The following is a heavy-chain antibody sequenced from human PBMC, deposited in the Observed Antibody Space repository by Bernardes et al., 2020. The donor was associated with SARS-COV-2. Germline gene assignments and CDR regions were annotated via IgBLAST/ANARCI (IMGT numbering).Heavy chain of an antibody. Sequence: GGSLRLSCAASGFTFSNYAMSWVRQAPGKGLEWVSAISGSGGNTYYVDSVKGRFTISRDNSKNTLYLQINSLRAEDTAVYYCAKSQGTSMAEYWGQGTTVTVSS. J-gene: IGHJ6*02. CDR3: AKSQGTSMAEY. V-gene: IGHV3-23*01. CDR1: GFTFSNYA. CDR2: ISGSGGNT. D-gene: IGHD5-18*01.